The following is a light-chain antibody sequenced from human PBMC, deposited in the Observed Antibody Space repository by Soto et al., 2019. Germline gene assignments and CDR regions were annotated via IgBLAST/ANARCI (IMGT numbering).Light chain of an antibody. V-gene: IGKV1-27*01. CDR3: QKYNSAPRIT. CDR1: QGISTY. CDR2: AAS. Sequence: DIQMTQSPSSLSASVGDRVTITCRASQGISTYLAWYQQKPGQVPKLLIYAASTLQSGVPSRFSGSGSGTDVTLTIRSLQPEDVATYYCQKYNSAPRITFGPGTKEDIK. J-gene: IGKJ3*01.